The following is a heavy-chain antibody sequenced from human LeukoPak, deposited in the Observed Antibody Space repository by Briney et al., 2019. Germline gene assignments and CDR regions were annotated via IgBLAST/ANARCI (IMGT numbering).Heavy chain of an antibody. D-gene: IGHD3-16*02. Sequence: SVKVSCKASGGTFSSYAISWVRQAPGRGLEWMGGIIPIFGTANYAQKFQGRVTITADESTSTAYMELSSLRSEDTAVYYCARDSFAYRGSYRFYRYYFDYWGQGTLVTVSS. CDR1: GGTFSSYA. V-gene: IGHV1-69*13. CDR3: ARDSFAYRGSYRFYRYYFDY. CDR2: IIPIFGTA. J-gene: IGHJ4*02.